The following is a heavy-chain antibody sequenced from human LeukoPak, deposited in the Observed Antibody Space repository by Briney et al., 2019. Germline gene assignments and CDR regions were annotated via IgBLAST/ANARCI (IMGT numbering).Heavy chain of an antibody. J-gene: IGHJ4*02. CDR3: ARGPGGGDYVWGSYRYDY. Sequence: GGSLRLSCAAAGFAFSSYWMHWVRQAPGKGLVWVSRINSDGSSTSYADSVKGRFTISRDNAKNTLYLQMNSLRAEDTAVYYCARGPGGGDYVWGSYRYDYWGQGTLVTVSS. CDR2: INSDGSST. CDR1: GFAFSSYW. V-gene: IGHV3-74*01. D-gene: IGHD3-16*02.